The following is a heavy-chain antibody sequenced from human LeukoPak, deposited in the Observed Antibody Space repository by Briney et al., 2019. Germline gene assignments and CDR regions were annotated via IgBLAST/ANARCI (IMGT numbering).Heavy chain of an antibody. CDR3: ARVPYYGPGDYGMDV. CDR1: GGSISSSNW. J-gene: IGHJ6*04. D-gene: IGHD3-10*01. V-gene: IGHV4-4*02. CDR2: IYHSGSS. Sequence: SGTLSLTCAVSGGSISSSNWWCWVRQPPGKGLQWSGEIYHSGSSNYNPSLKSRVTISVDKSKNQFSLKLSSVTAADTAVYYCARVPYYGPGDYGMDVWGKGTTVTVSS.